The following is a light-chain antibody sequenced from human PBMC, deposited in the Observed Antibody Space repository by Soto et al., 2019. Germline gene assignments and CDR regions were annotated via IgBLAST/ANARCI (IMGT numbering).Light chain of an antibody. J-gene: IGLJ1*01. V-gene: IGLV2-8*01. CDR3: SSYAGSNNYV. CDR2: EVS. CDR1: SSDVGGYNY. Sequence: QSALTQPPSASGSPGQSVTISCTGTSSDVGGYNYVSWYQQNPGKAPKLMIYEVSKRPSGVPDRFSGSKSDNTASLTVSGLQAEDEADYYCSSYAGSNNYVFGTGTKVTVL.